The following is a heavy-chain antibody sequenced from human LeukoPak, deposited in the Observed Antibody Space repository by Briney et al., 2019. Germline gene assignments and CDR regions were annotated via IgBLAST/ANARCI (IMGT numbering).Heavy chain of an antibody. V-gene: IGHV1-2*02. CDR1: GYTFTGYY. D-gene: IGHD3-10*01. Sequence: ASVKVSCKASGYTFTGYYMHWVRQAPGQGLEWMGWINPNSGGTNYAQKFQGRVTMTRDTSISTAYMELSRLRSDDTAVYYCASAGITMVRGPTEGYFDYWGQGTLVTVSS. CDR3: ASAGITMVRGPTEGYFDY. J-gene: IGHJ4*02. CDR2: INPNSGGT.